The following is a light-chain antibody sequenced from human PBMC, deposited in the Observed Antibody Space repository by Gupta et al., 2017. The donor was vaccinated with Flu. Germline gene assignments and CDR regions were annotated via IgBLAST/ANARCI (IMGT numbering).Light chain of an antibody. V-gene: IGKV2-30*02. Sequence: DVVLTHSPRSLPVILGQPASISSTSNERLVHSDGNTYLHWFQQRPGQSPRRLIYKSSIRDSGVPDRFSGSGSGTEFTLNISRVEAEDVGIYYCRHYLKWPPTFGPGTKVEIK. CDR2: KSS. CDR3: RHYLKWPPT. CDR1: ERLVHSDGNTY. J-gene: IGKJ1*01.